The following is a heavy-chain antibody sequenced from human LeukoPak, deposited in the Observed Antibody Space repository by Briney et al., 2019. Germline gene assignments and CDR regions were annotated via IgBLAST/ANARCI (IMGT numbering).Heavy chain of an antibody. CDR1: GFTFSSYA. CDR2: ISGSGGST. Sequence: GGSLRLSCAASGFTFSSYAMSWVRQAPGKGLEWVSAISGSGGSTYYADSVKGRFTISRDNSKNTLYLQMNSLRAEDTAVYYCAKDLVVPAGPATRGMDVWGQGTTVTVSS. CDR3: AKDLVVPAGPATRGMDV. V-gene: IGHV3-23*01. D-gene: IGHD2-2*01. J-gene: IGHJ6*02.